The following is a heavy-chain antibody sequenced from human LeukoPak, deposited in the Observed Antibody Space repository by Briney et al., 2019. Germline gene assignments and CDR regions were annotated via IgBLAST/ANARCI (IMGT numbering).Heavy chain of an antibody. CDR3: ASSYRPNLAQFDY. CDR2: ISSSSSYI. D-gene: IGHD3-16*02. J-gene: IGHJ4*02. Sequence: PGGSLRLSCAASGFTFSSYSMIWVRQAPGKGLEWVSSISSSSSYIYDADSVEGRFTVSRDNAKNSLYLQMNSLRAEDTAVYYCASSYRPNLAQFDYWGQGILVTVSS. CDR1: GFTFSSYS. V-gene: IGHV3-21*01.